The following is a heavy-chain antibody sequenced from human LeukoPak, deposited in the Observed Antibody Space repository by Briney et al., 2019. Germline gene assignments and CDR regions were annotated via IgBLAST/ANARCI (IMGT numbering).Heavy chain of an antibody. CDR3: ARGYYYDGSGYYPPFDY. D-gene: IGHD3-22*01. V-gene: IGHV3-53*01. CDR1: GFTVSSNY. J-gene: IGHJ4*02. Sequence: GGSLRLSCAASGFTVSSNYMSWVRQAPGKGPEWVSVIYSGGSTYYADSVKGRFTISRDNSKNTLYLQMNSLRAEDTAVYYCARGYYYDGSGYYPPFDYWGQGTLVTVSS. CDR2: IYSGGST.